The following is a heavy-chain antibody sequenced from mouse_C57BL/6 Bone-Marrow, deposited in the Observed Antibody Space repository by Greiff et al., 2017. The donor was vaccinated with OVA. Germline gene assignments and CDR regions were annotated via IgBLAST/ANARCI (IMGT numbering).Heavy chain of an antibody. Sequence: QVQLQQSGAELVKPGASVKLSCKASGYTFTSYWMQWVKQRPGQGLEWIGEIDPSDSYTNYNQKFKGKATLTVDTSSSTAYMQLSSLTSEDSAVYYCARRNYGSLYFDYWGQGTTLTVSS. V-gene: IGHV1-50*01. J-gene: IGHJ2*01. D-gene: IGHD1-1*01. CDR2: IDPSDSYT. CDR1: GYTFTSYW. CDR3: ARRNYGSLYFDY.